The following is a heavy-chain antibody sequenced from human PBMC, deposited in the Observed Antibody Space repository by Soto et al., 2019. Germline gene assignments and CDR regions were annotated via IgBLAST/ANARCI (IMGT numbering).Heavy chain of an antibody. CDR3: ARGVRGVIITSYYYYMDV. V-gene: IGHV1-8*01. CDR1: GYTFTSYD. J-gene: IGHJ6*03. CDR2: MNPNSGNT. D-gene: IGHD3-10*01. Sequence: VKVSCKASGYTFTSYDINWVRQATGQGLEWMGWMNPNSGNTGYAQKFQGRVTMTRNTSISTAYMELSSLRSEDTAVYYCARGVRGVIITSYYYYMDVWGKGTTVTVSS.